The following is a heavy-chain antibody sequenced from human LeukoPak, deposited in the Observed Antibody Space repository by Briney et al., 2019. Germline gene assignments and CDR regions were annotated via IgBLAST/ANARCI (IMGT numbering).Heavy chain of an antibody. CDR2: IYYSGST. J-gene: IGHJ4*02. CDR3: ARFIAAAVYYFDY. V-gene: IGHV4-59*08. D-gene: IGHD6-13*01. Sequence: PSETLSVTCTVSGGSISSYYWSWIRQPPGNGLEWIGYIYYSGSTNYNPSLKSRVTISVDTSKNQFSLKLSSVTAADTAVYYCARFIAAAVYYFDYWGQGTLVTVSS. CDR1: GGSISSYY.